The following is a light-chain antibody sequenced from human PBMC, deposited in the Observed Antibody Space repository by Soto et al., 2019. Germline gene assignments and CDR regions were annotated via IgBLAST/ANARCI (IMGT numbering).Light chain of an antibody. CDR3: QPYESGMRGV. V-gene: IGLV1-40*01. CDR2: GNS. CDR1: SSNIGAGYD. Sequence: QSVLTQPPSVSGAPGQRVTISCTGSSSNIGAGYDVHWYQQLPGTAPQRLIYGNSKRPSGVPDRFSGSQSGTSASLAITVLQAEDEADYYFQPYESGMRGVFGGGTKLTVL. J-gene: IGLJ2*01.